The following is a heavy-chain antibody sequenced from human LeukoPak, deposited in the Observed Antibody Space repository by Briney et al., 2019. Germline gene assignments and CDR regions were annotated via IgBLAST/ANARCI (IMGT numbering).Heavy chain of an antibody. V-gene: IGHV3-30*02. CDR1: GFTFSSYG. CDR3: ANDRYCSSTSCLRGGYFQH. CDR2: IRYDGSNK. J-gene: IGHJ1*01. Sequence: GGSLRLSCAASGFTFSSYGMHWVRQAPGKGLEWVAFIRYDGSNKYYADSVKGRFTISRDNSKNTLYLQMNSLRAEDTAVYYCANDRYCSSTSCLRGGYFQHWGQGTLVTVSS. D-gene: IGHD2-2*01.